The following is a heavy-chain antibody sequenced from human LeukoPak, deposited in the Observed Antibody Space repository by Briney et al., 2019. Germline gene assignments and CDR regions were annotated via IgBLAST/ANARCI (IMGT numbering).Heavy chain of an antibody. J-gene: IGHJ4*02. CDR3: ARHYYHSSGSYSFDY. CDR1: GGSISSYY. CDR2: IYSSGST. Sequence: SETLSLTCTVSGGSISSYYWSWLRQPPGQGLAWIGYIYSSGSTNYNPSLESRVTISVDTSKNQFSLKLSSVTAADTAVYYCARHYYHSSGSYSFDYWGQGTLVTVSS. D-gene: IGHD3-22*01. V-gene: IGHV4-59*01.